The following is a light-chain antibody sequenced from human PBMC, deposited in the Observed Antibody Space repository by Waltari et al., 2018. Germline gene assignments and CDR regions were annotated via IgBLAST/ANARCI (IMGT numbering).Light chain of an antibody. CDR2: KAS. CDR3: QQYNTYSS. CDR1: QSISDW. Sequence: DIKITQSPSSLSASVGDRVTITCRASQSISDWLAWYQQKPGKAPILLIYKASILKSGVPSRFSGSGSGTQFTLTISSLQPGDFATYYCQQYNTYSSFGQGTKLEIE. J-gene: IGKJ2*01. V-gene: IGKV1-5*03.